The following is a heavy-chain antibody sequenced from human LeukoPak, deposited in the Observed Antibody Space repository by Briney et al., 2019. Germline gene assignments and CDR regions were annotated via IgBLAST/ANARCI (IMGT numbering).Heavy chain of an antibody. CDR1: GGSIHSY. J-gene: IGHJ4*02. Sequence: PSETLSLTCTVSGGSIHSYWSWIRQPAGKGLEWIGRISGSGTITYNPALQSRLTISIDTSKNQFSLKLMSVTAADTAMYYCAREQWAYRSYYASSGYHDYWGQGTLVTVSS. CDR3: AREQWAYRSYYASSGYHDY. D-gene: IGHD3-22*01. CDR2: ISGSGTI. V-gene: IGHV4-4*07.